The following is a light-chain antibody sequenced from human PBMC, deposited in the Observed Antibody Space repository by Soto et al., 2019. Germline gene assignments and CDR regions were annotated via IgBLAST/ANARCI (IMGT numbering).Light chain of an antibody. Sequence: SPATLSVSPGERATLSCRASQSVSSNLAWYQQKPGQAPRLLIYGASTRATGIPARFSGSGSGTEFTLTISSLQSEDFAVYYCQQYNNWPQTFGQGTKVDIK. CDR2: GAS. CDR1: QSVSSN. J-gene: IGKJ1*01. V-gene: IGKV3-15*01. CDR3: QQYNNWPQT.